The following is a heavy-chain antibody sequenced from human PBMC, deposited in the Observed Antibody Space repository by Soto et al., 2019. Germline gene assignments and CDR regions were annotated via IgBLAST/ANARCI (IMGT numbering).Heavy chain of an antibody. J-gene: IGHJ3*02. CDR2: FDPEDGET. CDR3: AIKREWFGNDAFDI. CDR1: GYTLTELS. V-gene: IGHV1-24*01. D-gene: IGHD3-10*01. Sequence: ASVNVSCKVSGYTLTELSMHWVRQAPGKGLEWMGGFDPEDGETIYAQKFQGRVTMTEDTSTDTAYMELSSLRSEDTAVYYCAIKREWFGNDAFDIWGQGTMVTVSS.